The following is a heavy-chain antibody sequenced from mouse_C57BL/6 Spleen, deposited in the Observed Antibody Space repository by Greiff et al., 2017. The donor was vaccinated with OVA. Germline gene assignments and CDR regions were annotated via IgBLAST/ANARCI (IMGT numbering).Heavy chain of an antibody. CDR1: GFTFSSYG. D-gene: IGHD1-1*01. Sequence: EVMLVESGGDLVKPGGSLKLSCAASGFTFSSYGMSWVRQTPDKRLEWVATISSGGSYTYYPDSVKGRFTISRDNAKNTLYLQMSSLKSEDTAMYYCARSITTVVNQAWFAYWGQGTLVTVSA. CDR2: ISSGGSYT. V-gene: IGHV5-6*01. J-gene: IGHJ3*01. CDR3: ARSITTVVNQAWFAY.